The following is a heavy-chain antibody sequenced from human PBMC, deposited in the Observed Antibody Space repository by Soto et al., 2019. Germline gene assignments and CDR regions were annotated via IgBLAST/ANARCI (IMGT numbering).Heavy chain of an antibody. CDR1: GGTFSTYT. D-gene: IGHD3-10*01. V-gene: IGHV1-69*08. CDR3: ARDSGTVGYDDS. J-gene: IGHJ4*02. CDR2: IIPLLVVT. Sequence: QVQLVQSGAEVKKPGSSVKVSCKASGGTFSTYTINWVRQAPGQGLEWMGRIIPLLVVTNNAQRFQGRVTITADKSTSTVYMELTSLTSQDTAVYYCARDSGTVGYDDSWGQGTLVTVSS.